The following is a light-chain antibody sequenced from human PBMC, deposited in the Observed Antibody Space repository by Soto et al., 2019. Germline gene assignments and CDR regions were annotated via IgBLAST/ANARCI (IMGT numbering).Light chain of an antibody. CDR2: DVS. J-gene: IGLJ1*01. Sequence: QSVLNQPRSVSGSPGQSVTISCPGTSRYVGGYNYVSWYQQHPGKAPKLMIFDVSERPSGVPDRFSGSKSGNTASLIISGLQAEDEADYYCCSYAGNFIFVFGTGTKVTVL. CDR1: SRYVGGYNY. CDR3: CSYAGNFIFV. V-gene: IGLV2-11*01.